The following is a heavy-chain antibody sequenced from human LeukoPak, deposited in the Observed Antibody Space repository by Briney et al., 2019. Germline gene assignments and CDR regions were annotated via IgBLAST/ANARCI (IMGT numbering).Heavy chain of an antibody. CDR2: INHSGST. J-gene: IGHJ5*02. CDR3: ARASFVVVPAAIVWFDP. Sequence: PSETLSLTCAVYGGSFSGYYCSWIRQPPGKGLEWIGEINHSGSTNYNPSLKSRVTISVDTSKNQFSLKLSSVTAADTAVYYCARASFVVVPAAIVWFDPWGQGTLVTVSS. CDR1: GGSFSGYY. D-gene: IGHD2-2*02. V-gene: IGHV4-34*01.